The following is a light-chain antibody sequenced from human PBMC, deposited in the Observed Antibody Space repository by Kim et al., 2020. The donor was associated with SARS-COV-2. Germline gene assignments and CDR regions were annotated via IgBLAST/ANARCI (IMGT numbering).Light chain of an antibody. CDR3: QQYNDRRS. J-gene: IGKJ2*03. CDR1: QSVGTN. CDR2: GAF. V-gene: IGKV3-15*01. Sequence: LSVSPGERVTLSCRARQSVGTNVAWYQQKPGQAPRALIYGAFTRATTTPARFSGTGSGTEFTLSISSLQSEDFAVYYCQQYNDRRSFGQGTKLEI.